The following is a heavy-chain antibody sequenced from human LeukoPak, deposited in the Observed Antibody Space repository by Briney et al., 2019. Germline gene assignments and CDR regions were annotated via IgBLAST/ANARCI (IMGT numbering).Heavy chain of an antibody. V-gene: IGHV4-39*07. CDR1: GGSISSYC. CDR2: IYYSGST. Sequence: SETLSLTCTVSGGSISSYCWSWIRQPPGKGLEWIGSIYYSGSTYYNPSLKSRVTISVDTSKNQFSLKLSSVTAADTAVYYCARVVKIGFDYWGQGTLVTVSS. CDR3: ARVVKIGFDY. J-gene: IGHJ4*02. D-gene: IGHD3-10*01.